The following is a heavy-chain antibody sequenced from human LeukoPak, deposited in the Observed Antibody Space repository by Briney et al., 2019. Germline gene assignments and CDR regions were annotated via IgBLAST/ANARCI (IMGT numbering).Heavy chain of an antibody. CDR3: ARDDCSSISCYHNWFDP. J-gene: IGHJ5*02. CDR1: GFNFSSYW. Sequence: GGSLRLSCAASGFNFSSYWMSWVRQAPGKGLEWVANIKQDGSEKYYVDSVKGRFTISRDNAKNSLYLQMNSLRAEDTAVYYCARDDCSSISCYHNWFDPWGQGTLVTVSS. D-gene: IGHD2-2*01. CDR2: IKQDGSEK. V-gene: IGHV3-7*01.